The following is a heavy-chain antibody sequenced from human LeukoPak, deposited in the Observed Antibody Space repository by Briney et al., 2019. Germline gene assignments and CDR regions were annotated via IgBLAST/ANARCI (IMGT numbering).Heavy chain of an antibody. J-gene: IGHJ4*02. CDR3: ARVAAATTNPRFDY. V-gene: IGHV4-39*07. D-gene: IGHD5-24*01. CDR1: GGSISSSSYY. CDR2: NYYSGST. Sequence: SETLSLTCTVSGGSISSSSYYWGWIRQPPGKGLEWIGSNYYSGSTYYNPSLKSRVTISVDKSKNQFSLKLSSVAAADTAVYYCARVAAATTNPRFDYWGQGTLVTVSS.